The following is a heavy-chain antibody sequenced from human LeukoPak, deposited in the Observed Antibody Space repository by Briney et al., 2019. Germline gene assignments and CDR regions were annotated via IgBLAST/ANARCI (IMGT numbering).Heavy chain of an antibody. Sequence: GASVKVSCKASGGTFSSYAISWVRQAPGQGLEWMGGIIPIFGTANYAQKFQGRVTITADESTSTAYMELSSLRSEDTAVYYCARLPTATMWYYFDYWGQGTLVTVSS. CDR3: ARLPTATMWYYFDY. CDR2: IIPIFGTA. D-gene: IGHD4-17*01. J-gene: IGHJ4*02. V-gene: IGHV1-69*01. CDR1: GGTFSSYA.